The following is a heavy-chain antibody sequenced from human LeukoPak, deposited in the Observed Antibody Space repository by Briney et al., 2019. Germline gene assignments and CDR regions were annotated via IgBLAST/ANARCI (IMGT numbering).Heavy chain of an antibody. CDR3: ARRAIAAAGTPPAGIDY. Sequence: ASVKVSCKASGYMFTVYYIHWVRQAPGQGLEWMGRINPLSGGTNFAQKFQGRVTMTRDTSISTAYMELSSLKSAATAVNSRARRAIAAAGTPPAGIDYWGPGTLVTVSS. J-gene: IGHJ4*02. D-gene: IGHD6-13*01. CDR1: GYMFTVYY. CDR2: INPLSGGT. V-gene: IGHV1-2*06.